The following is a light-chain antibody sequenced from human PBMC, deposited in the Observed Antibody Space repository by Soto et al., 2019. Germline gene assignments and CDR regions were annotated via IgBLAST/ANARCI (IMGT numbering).Light chain of an antibody. CDR1: SWDIGTYNL. CDR2: EGN. Sequence: QSALTQPASVSGSPGQSSTIACTGTSWDIGTYNLVSWYQQHPGRAPKLIIFEGNKRPSGVSNRFSASKSGNTASLAISGLQAEDEADYHCCSYAGRSTVICGGGTKLTVL. V-gene: IGLV2-23*01. CDR3: CSYAGRSTVI. J-gene: IGLJ2*01.